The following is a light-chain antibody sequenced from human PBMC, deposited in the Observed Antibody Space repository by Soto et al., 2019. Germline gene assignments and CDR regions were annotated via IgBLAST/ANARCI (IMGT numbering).Light chain of an antibody. Sequence: DIVMTQSPATLSVSPGERVTLSCRASHSISNNVAWYQQKPGQTPRLLIYAASTATNIPSRFSGSGSGTEFTLTISSIQSEDFAVYYCQQYNSWPWTFGQGTKVEIK. V-gene: IGKV3-15*01. CDR1: HSISNN. CDR2: AAS. CDR3: QQYNSWPWT. J-gene: IGKJ1*01.